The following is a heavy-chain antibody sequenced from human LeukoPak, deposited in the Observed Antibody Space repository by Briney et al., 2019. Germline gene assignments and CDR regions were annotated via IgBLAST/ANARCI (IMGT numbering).Heavy chain of an antibody. CDR2: INAGSGDT. J-gene: IGHJ4*02. D-gene: IGHD3-16*01. Sequence: ASVKVSRKTSGYTFTSYPIHWVRQAPGQRLEWMGWINAGSGDTKYSQNFQGRVTINIDTSASTAYMELSSLTSEDTAVYYCARKXXGEQXPFDYWGQGALVTVSS. CDR1: GYTFTSYP. CDR3: ARKXXGEQXPFDY. V-gene: IGHV1-3*01.